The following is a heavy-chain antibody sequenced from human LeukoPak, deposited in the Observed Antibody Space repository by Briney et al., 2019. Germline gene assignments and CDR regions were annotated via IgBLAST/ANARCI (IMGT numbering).Heavy chain of an antibody. CDR2: ISYDGSNK. J-gene: IGHJ6*02. CDR3: ARAPAVDDGMDV. Sequence: QSGGSLRLSCVASGFGFSTYAMHWVRQAPGKGLEWVAVISYDGSNKYSADSVKGRITISRDNSENTLYLQMNSLRAEDTAMYYCARAPAVDDGMDVWGQGTTVTVSS. CDR1: GFGFSTYA. D-gene: IGHD6-19*01. V-gene: IGHV3-30-3*01.